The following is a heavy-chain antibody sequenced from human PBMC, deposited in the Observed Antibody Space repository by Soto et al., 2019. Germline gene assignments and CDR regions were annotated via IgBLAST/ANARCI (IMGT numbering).Heavy chain of an antibody. J-gene: IGHJ6*02. V-gene: IGHV4-30-4*01. Sequence: PSETLSLTCIVSGGSISSGDYYWSWIRQPPGKGLEWIGYIYYSGSTYYNPSLKSRVTISVDTSKNQFSLKLSSVTAADTAVYYCARTYGDYGYYYYGMDVWGQGTTVTVSS. CDR2: IYYSGST. CDR3: ARTYGDYGYYYYGMDV. CDR1: GGSISSGDYY. D-gene: IGHD4-17*01.